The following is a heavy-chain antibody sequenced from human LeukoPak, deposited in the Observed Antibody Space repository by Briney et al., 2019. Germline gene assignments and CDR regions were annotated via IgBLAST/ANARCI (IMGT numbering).Heavy chain of an antibody. J-gene: IGHJ5*02. CDR1: GFTFSSYS. CDR2: INSDGSST. V-gene: IGHV3-74*01. CDR3: ARTYYYDSSGYYYFDP. D-gene: IGHD3-22*01. Sequence: PGGSLRLSCAASGFTFSSYSMNWVRQAPGKGLVWVSRINSDGSSTTYADSVKGRFTISRDNAKNTLYLQMNSLRAEDTAVYYCARTYYYDSSGYYYFDPRGQGTLVTVSS.